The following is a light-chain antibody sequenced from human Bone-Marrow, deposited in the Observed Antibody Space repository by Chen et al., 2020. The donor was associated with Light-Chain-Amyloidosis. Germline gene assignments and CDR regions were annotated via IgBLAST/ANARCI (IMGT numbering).Light chain of an antibody. J-gene: IGLJ1*01. CDR2: AVS. CDR3: SSFTSSSSYV. CDR1: SGDVGTYNY. V-gene: IGLV2-14*01. Sequence: QSALTQPASVSGSPGQSTTIPCTGTSGDVGTYNYVSWYQQTPGKAPKVMIYAVSNRPSGVSNRFSGSKSGNTASLTISGLQAEDEADYYCSSFTSSSSYVFGPGTKVTVL.